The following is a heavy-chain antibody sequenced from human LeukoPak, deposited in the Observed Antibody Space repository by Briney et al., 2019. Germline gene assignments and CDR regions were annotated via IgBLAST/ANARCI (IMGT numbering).Heavy chain of an antibody. V-gene: IGHV3-7*01. CDR3: ARDRDSRWDFDL. CDR2: IKRDGSET. J-gene: IGHJ2*01. D-gene: IGHD3-22*01. Sequence: GGSLRLACAASGFASSTDWMSWVRQAPGKGLEWVASIKRDGSETYCVDSVKGRFTLSRANAKNSLYLQMNSLRADDTAVYYCARDRDSRWDFDLWGRGTLVTVSS. CDR1: GFASSTDW.